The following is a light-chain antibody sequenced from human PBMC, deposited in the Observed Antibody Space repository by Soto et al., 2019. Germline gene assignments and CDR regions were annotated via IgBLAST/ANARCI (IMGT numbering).Light chain of an antibody. V-gene: IGKV3D-11*03. CDR1: QSVSSK. CDR3: HQRNQ. J-gene: IGKJ5*01. Sequence: ETMMTQSPATLSVSPGERATLSCRASQSVSSKLAWYQQIPGQPPRLLIYDSTNRAAGIPARFSGSRSGTDFTLTISSVEPEDFAMYYCHQRNQFGQGTRLEIK. CDR2: DST.